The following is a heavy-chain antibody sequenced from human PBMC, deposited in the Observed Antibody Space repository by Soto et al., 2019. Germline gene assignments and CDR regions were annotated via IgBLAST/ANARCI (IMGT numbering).Heavy chain of an antibody. Sequence: QLQLQESGPVLVKPSETLSLSCTVSGGSISSSSHYWGWIRQPPGKGLEWIGSIYYSGTTYYNPSLKSRVPIPGDPGQTQFSLQLSSVTAAAPAVYRRAGSYGSGWSSGSWGHGPLDSVSS. CDR3: AGSYGSGWSSGS. D-gene: IGHD6-13*01. CDR2: IYYSGTT. V-gene: IGHV4-39*01. J-gene: IGHJ5*01. CDR1: GGSISSSSHY.